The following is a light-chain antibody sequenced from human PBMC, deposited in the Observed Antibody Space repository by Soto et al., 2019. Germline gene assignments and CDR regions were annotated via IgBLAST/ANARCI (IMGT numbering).Light chain of an antibody. J-gene: IGKJ1*01. CDR3: QQYDSYGT. CDR2: GTS. Sequence: EIVMTQSPATLSVSPGERATLSCRASQSGSINLAWYQQKPGQAPRLLIYGTSSRATGIPDRFSGSGSGTDFTLTISSLEPEDFATYYCQQYDSYGTFGQGTKVDIK. CDR1: QSGSIN. V-gene: IGKV3D-15*01.